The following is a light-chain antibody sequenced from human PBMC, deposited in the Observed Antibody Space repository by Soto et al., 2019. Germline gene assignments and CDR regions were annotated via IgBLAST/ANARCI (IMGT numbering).Light chain of an antibody. CDR1: SSDVGGYNY. V-gene: IGLV2-14*01. Sequence: QSVLTQPASVSGSPGQSITISCTGTSSDVGGYNYVSWYQQHPGKAPKLMIYEVSNRPSGVSNRFSGSKSGNTASLTISGIQTHGEADYYCSSYTSSTTLAVFGGGTKVTV. CDR3: SSYTSSTTLAV. CDR2: EVS. J-gene: IGLJ2*01.